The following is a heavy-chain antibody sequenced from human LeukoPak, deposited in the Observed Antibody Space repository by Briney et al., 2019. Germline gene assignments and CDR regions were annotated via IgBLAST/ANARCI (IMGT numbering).Heavy chain of an antibody. CDR2: IYSGGST. J-gene: IGHJ4*02. CDR1: GFTVSSNY. CDR3: ARIYPRLAAAGN. D-gene: IGHD6-13*01. Sequence: TGGSLRLSCAASGFTVSSNYMSWVRQAPGKGLEWASVIYSGGSTYYADSVKGRFTISRDNSKNTLYLQMNSLRADDTAVYYCARIYPRLAAAGNWGQGTLVTVSS. V-gene: IGHV3-66*01.